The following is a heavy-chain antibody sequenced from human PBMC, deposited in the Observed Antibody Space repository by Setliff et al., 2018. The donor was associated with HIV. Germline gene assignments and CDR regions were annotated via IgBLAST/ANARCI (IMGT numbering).Heavy chain of an antibody. CDR3: ARDLYSSGWYGLYYYGMDV. J-gene: IGHJ6*02. V-gene: IGHV4-39*07. CDR1: GGSISSSSYY. CDR2: IYYSGST. D-gene: IGHD6-19*01. Sequence: TLSLTCTVSGGSISSSSYYWGWIRQPPGKGLEWIGSIYYSGSTYYNPSLKSRVTISVDTSKNQFSLKLSSVTAADTAVYYCARDLYSSGWYGLYYYGMDVWGQGTTVTVSS.